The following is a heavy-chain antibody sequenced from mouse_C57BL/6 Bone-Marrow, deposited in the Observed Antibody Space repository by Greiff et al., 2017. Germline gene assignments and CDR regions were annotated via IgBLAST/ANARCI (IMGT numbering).Heavy chain of an antibody. D-gene: IGHD1-1*01. CDR2: IYPGDGST. CDR3: ARVEFDGSSGDWYFDV. J-gene: IGHJ1*03. Sequence: VQLQQSGPELVKPGASVKLSCKASGYTFTSYDITWVKQRPGRGLEWIGWIYPGDGSTKYNEKFKGKATLTVDTSSSTAYMELTSLTSEDSAVYFCARVEFDGSSGDWYFDVWGTGTTVTVSS. CDR1: GYTFTSYD. V-gene: IGHV1-85*01.